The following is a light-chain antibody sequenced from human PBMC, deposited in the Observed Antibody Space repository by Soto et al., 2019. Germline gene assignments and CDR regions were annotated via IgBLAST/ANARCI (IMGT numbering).Light chain of an antibody. CDR3: QQYTTYWT. V-gene: IGKV1-5*03. CDR1: QSISSW. J-gene: IGKJ1*01. CDR2: QAS. Sequence: DIQMTQSPSTLSAAVGDRVTITCRASQSISSWLAWYQHKPGEAPKLLISQASILESGVPQRFSGTGYGTELTLTITSLKHEDFTTYFCQQYTTYWTFGQGTTV.